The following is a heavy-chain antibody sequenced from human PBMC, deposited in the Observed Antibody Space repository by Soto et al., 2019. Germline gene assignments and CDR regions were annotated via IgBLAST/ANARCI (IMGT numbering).Heavy chain of an antibody. Sequence: QVQLQESGPGLVKPSGTLSLTCAVSGGSISSSNWWSWVRQPPGKGLEWIGEIYHSGSTNYNPSLKSRVTISVDMSKNQFSLKLSSVTAANTAVYYCSRWYSSGWYDLRGWFDPWGQGTLVTVSS. V-gene: IGHV4-4*02. J-gene: IGHJ5*02. CDR1: GGSISSSNW. D-gene: IGHD6-19*01. CDR2: IYHSGST. CDR3: SRWYSSGWYDLRGWFDP.